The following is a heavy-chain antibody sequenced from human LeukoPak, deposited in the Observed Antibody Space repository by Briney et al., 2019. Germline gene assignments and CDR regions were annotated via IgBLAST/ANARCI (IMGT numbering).Heavy chain of an antibody. CDR1: GYTFASYA. CDR3: ARFERTGGPLGY. CDR2: INAGNGNT. Sequence: GASVKVSCKASGYTFASYAMHWVRQAPGQRLEWMGWINAGNGNTKYSQKFQGRVTITRDTSASTAYMELSSLRSEDTAVYYCARFERTGGPLGYWGQGTLVTVSS. V-gene: IGHV1-3*01. J-gene: IGHJ4*02. D-gene: IGHD3/OR15-3a*01.